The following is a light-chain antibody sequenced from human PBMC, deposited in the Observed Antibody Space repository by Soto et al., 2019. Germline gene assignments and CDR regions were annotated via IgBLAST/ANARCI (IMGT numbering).Light chain of an antibody. J-gene: IGLJ1*01. Sequence: QSVLTQPPSVSAAPGQQVTISCSRSSSNIGNDYVSWYQQLPGTAPTLLIYDNTKRAAGIPDRFSGSESGTSATLGITGLQTGDEADYYCGRWDSRLSTYVFGTGTKVTVL. CDR1: SSNIGNDY. V-gene: IGLV1-51*01. CDR3: GRWDSRLSTYV. CDR2: DNT.